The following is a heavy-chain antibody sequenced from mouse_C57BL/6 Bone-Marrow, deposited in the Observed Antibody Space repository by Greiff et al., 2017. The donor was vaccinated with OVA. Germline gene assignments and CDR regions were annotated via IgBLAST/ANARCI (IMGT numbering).Heavy chain of an antibody. J-gene: IGHJ2*01. CDR3: ARTGYFDY. CDR2: IDPSDSYT. CDR1: GYTFTSYW. D-gene: IGHD4-1*01. Sequence: QVQLQQPGAELVMPGASVKLSCKASGYTFTSYWMHWVKQRPGQGLEWIGEIDPSDSYTNYNHKFKGKSTLTVDKSSSPGYMQLSSLTSEDSAVYYCARTGYFDYWGQGTTLTVSS. V-gene: IGHV1-69*01.